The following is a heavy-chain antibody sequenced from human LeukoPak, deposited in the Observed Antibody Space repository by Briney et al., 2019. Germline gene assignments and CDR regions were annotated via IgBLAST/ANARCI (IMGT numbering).Heavy chain of an antibody. V-gene: IGHV3-21*01. J-gene: IGHJ4*02. CDR3: ASGSGIAAAANDY. Sequence: PGGALRLSCVASGFTFSSYSMNWVRQARGKGLEWVSSISSSSSYIYYADSVKGRFTISRGNAKNSLYLHINSLRAEATAVYYCASGSGIAAAANDYWGQGTLVTVSS. D-gene: IGHD6-13*01. CDR1: GFTFSSYS. CDR2: ISSSSSYI.